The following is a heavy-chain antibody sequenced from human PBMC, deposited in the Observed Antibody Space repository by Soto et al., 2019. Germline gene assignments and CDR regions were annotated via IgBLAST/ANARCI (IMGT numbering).Heavy chain of an antibody. CDR2: IKQDGSEK. Sequence: TGGSLRLSCAASGFTFSSYWMSWVRQAPGKGLEWVANIKQDGSEKYYVDSVKGRFTISRDNAKNSLYLQMNSLRAEDTAVYYCARVAIVVVPAANNWFDPWGQGTLVTVSS. J-gene: IGHJ5*02. CDR1: GFTFSSYW. CDR3: ARVAIVVVPAANNWFDP. D-gene: IGHD2-2*03. V-gene: IGHV3-7*01.